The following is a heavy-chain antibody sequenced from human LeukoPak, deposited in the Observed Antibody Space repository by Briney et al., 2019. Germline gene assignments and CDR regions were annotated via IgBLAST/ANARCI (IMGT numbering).Heavy chain of an antibody. J-gene: IGHJ6*03. CDR2: IYPGDSDT. V-gene: IGHV5-51*01. CDR1: GYSFTSYR. D-gene: IGHD2-2*02. CDR3: ARQLRYQLLHRYYYYMYV. Sequence: GESLKISCKGSGYSFTSYRIGWARQMPGKGLEWMGSIYPGDSDTRYSPCFQGQVTISADKSISTAYLQWSSLKPWDTPMYYCARQLRYQLLHRYYYYMYVWGKGTTGTVSS.